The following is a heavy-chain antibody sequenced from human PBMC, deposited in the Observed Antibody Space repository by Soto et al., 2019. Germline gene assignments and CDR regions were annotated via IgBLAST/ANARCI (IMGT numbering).Heavy chain of an antibody. CDR3: ALALGPTTGLDY. CDR1: GASITSGHYY. J-gene: IGHJ4*02. CDR2: IYNSETT. D-gene: IGHD1-26*01. V-gene: IGHV4-31*04. Sequence: QVRLQESGPGLVKPSQTLSQTCTVSGASITSGHYYWTWIRQLPGKGLEWIGSIYNSETTHYNPYLTSSLTISIDTSANQFSLKLSSVTAADTAIYYCALALGPTTGLDYWGQGTLITVSA.